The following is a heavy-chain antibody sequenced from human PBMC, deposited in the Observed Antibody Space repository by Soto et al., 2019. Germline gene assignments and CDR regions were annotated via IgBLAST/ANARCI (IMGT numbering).Heavy chain of an antibody. CDR1: GGSFSAYY. D-gene: IGHD2-2*01. CDR2: INHSGST. J-gene: IGHJ6*03. CDR3: ARARKSDIVVVPAERYYMDV. V-gene: IGHV4-34*01. Sequence: WETLSLTCAVYGGSFSAYYWSWIRQPPGKGLEWIGEINHSGSTNYNPSLKSRVTISVDTSKNQFSLKLSSVTAADTAVYYCARARKSDIVVVPAERYYMDVWGKGTTVTVSS.